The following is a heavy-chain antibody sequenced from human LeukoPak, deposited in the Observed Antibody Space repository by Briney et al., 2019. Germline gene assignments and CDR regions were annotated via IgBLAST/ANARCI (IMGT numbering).Heavy chain of an antibody. Sequence: SETLSLTCAVYGGSFSGYYWSWIRQPPGKGLEWIGEINHSGSTNYNPSLKSRVTISVDTSKNQFSLKLSSVTAADTAVYYCARATGWGILTGYYRTFDYWGQGTLVTVSS. CDR2: INHSGST. CDR3: ARATGWGILTGYYRTFDY. CDR1: GGSFSGYY. V-gene: IGHV4-34*01. J-gene: IGHJ4*02. D-gene: IGHD3-9*01.